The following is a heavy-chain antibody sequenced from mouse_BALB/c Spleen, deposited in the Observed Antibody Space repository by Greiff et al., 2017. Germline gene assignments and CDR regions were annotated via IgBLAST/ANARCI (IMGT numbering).Heavy chain of an antibody. Sequence: EVNVVESGGDLVKPGGSLKLSCAASGFTFSSYGMSWVRQTPDKRLEWVATISSGGSYTYYPDSVKGRFTISRDNAKNTLYLQMSSLKSEDTAMYYCARHDYDGDYFDYWGQGTLVTVSA. CDR1: GFTFSSYG. V-gene: IGHV5-6*01. J-gene: IGHJ3*01. D-gene: IGHD2-4*01. CDR3: ARHDYDGDYFDY. CDR2: ISSGGSYT.